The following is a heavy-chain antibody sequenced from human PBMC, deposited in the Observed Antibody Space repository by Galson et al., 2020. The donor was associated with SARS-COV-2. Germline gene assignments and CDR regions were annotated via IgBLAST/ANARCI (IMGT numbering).Heavy chain of an antibody. CDR2: LSVYNGDT. V-gene: IGHV1-18*01. Sequence: GESLKISCKASGYTFTSYGISWVRRAPGQGLEWMGWLSVYNGDTKYAQELQGRVTMTTDTSTSTAYMELRSLRSDDTAVYYCARVTWSFGPHILTGYPDYWGQGTLVTVSP. D-gene: IGHD3-9*01. CDR1: GYTFTSYG. CDR3: ARVTWSFGPHILTGYPDY. J-gene: IGHJ4*02.